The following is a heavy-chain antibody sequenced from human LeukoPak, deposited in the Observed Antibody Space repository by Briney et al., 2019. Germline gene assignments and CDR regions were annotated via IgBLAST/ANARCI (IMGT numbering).Heavy chain of an antibody. D-gene: IGHD6-13*01. CDR3: AKDARIAAAGTYQVGDDAFDI. V-gene: IGHV3-30*18. J-gene: IGHJ3*02. Sequence: GGSLRLSCAASGFTFSSYGMHWVRQAPGKGLEWVAVISYDGSNKYYADSVKGRFTISRDNSKNTLYLQMNSLRAEDTAVYYCAKDARIAAAGTYQVGDDAFDIWGQGTMVTVSS. CDR2: ISYDGSNK. CDR1: GFTFSSYG.